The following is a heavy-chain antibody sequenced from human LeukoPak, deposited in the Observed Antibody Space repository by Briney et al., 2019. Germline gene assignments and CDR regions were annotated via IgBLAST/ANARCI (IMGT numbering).Heavy chain of an antibody. CDR2: IKEDGKDK. Sequence: GGSLRLSCAASGFTFSSYAMSWVRQAPGKGLEWVANIKEDGKDKYYVDSVKGRFTISKDNAKNSVYVQMNSLRVDDTAVYYCARDGGRGFDLWGRGTLVTVSS. V-gene: IGHV3-7*01. CDR1: GFTFSSYA. J-gene: IGHJ5*02. D-gene: IGHD3-3*01. CDR3: ARDGGRGFDL.